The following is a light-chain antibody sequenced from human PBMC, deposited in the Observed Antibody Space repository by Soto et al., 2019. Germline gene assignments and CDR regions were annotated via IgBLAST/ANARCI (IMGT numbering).Light chain of an antibody. CDR1: QSVSSTY. Sequence: EVVLTQSPATLSLSPGERATLSCRASQSVSSTYLAWYQQQPGQAPRLLIYGASNRATGIPARFSGSGSGTDFTLTISSLEPEDFAVYYCQQHSHWPPWTFGQGTKVDI. CDR2: GAS. CDR3: QQHSHWPPWT. J-gene: IGKJ1*01. V-gene: IGKV3-11*01.